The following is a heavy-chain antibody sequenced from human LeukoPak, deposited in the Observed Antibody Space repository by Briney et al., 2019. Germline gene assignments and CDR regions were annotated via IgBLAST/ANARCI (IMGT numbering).Heavy chain of an antibody. D-gene: IGHD2-15*01. CDR3: ARDLGGYPFFMDV. Sequence: PSETLSLTCSVSGGSIRSGDHHWAWVRQPPGKGLAFIGSLDESGRPYYNRPLKSRVSISGDTSGKQFSLNLTSVTAADTAVYFCARDLGGYPFFMDVWGRGTTVIVSS. V-gene: IGHV4-39*07. J-gene: IGHJ6*03. CDR2: LDESGRP. CDR1: GGSIRSGDHH.